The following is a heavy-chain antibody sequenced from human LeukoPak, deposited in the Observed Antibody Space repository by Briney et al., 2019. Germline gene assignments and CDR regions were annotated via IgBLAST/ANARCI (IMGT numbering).Heavy chain of an antibody. J-gene: IGHJ3*02. CDR1: GGTFSSYA. CDR2: IIPIFGTA. CDR3: ARGRLPVVVPAAKGLDAFDI. V-gene: IGHV1-69*05. D-gene: IGHD2-2*01. Sequence: SVKVSCKASGGTFSSYAISWVRQAPGQGLEWMGGIIPIFGTANYAQKFQGRVTITTDESTSTAYMELSSLRSEDTAVYYCARGRLPVVVPAAKGLDAFDIWGQGTMVTVSS.